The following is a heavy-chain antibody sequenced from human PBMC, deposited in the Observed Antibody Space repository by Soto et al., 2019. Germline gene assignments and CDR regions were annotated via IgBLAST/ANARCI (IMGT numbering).Heavy chain of an antibody. D-gene: IGHD3-22*01. Sequence: PGGSLRLSCAASGFTVRSTYMSWVRQALGKGLEWVSVTYSGGSTYYADSVKGRFTISRDNSKNTLYLQMNSLRAEDTAVYYCGREKVTMIVGFYYFDLWGQGTRVTVSS. CDR3: GREKVTMIVGFYYFDL. V-gene: IGHV3-53*01. CDR2: TYSGGST. J-gene: IGHJ4*02. CDR1: GFTVRSTY.